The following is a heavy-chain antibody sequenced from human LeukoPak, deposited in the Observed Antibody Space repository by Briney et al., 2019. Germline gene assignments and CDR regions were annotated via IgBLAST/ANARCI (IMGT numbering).Heavy chain of an antibody. CDR3: ASRSSIWSGYQDTLYYFDS. CDR1: GDSISSYY. J-gene: IGHJ4*02. CDR2: IYYSGST. Sequence: SETLSLTSTVSGDSISSYYWSWIRQPPGKGLEWIGYIYYSGSTKYNPSLKSRVTISVDTSKNQFSLKLSSVTTADTAVYYCASRSSIWSGYQDTLYYFDSWGQGTLVTVPS. V-gene: IGHV4-59*01. D-gene: IGHD3-3*01.